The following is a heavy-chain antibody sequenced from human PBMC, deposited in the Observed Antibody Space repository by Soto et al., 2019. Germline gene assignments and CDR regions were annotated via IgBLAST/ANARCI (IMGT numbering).Heavy chain of an antibody. V-gene: IGHV4-30-2*01. CDR3: ARDGDYGDYAAS. CDR2: IYHSGST. D-gene: IGHD4-17*01. CDR1: GGSISSGGYS. J-gene: IGHJ4*02. Sequence: SETLSLTCAVSGGSISSGGYSWSWIRQPPGKGLEWIGYIYHSGSTYYNPSLKSRVTISVDRSKNQFSLKLSSVTAADTAVYYCARDGDYGDYAASWGQGTLVTVSS.